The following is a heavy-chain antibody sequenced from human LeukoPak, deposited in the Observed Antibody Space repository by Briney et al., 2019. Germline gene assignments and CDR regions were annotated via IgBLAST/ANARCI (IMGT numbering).Heavy chain of an antibody. V-gene: IGHV1-8*03. Sequence: ASVKVSCKAYGYTFTSYDINWVRQATGQGLEWMGWMHPNSGNTGYAQKFQGRVTITRNTSISTAYMELSSLRSEDTAVYYCARKLRYFDRTPLGYWGQGTLVTVSS. CDR2: MHPNSGNT. CDR1: GYTFTSYD. D-gene: IGHD3-9*01. CDR3: ARKLRYFDRTPLGY. J-gene: IGHJ4*02.